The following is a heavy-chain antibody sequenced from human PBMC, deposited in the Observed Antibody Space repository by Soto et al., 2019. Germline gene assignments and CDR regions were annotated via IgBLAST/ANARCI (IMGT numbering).Heavy chain of an antibody. Sequence: QVQLVQSGAEVKKPGATGKVSCKASGYTFTSYAMHWVRQAPGQRLEWMGWINAGNGNTKYSQKFQGRVTITRDTSASTAYMELSSLRSEDTAVYYCARGYGGPIGWFDPWGQGTLVTVSS. D-gene: IGHD3-16*01. J-gene: IGHJ5*02. CDR1: GYTFTSYA. CDR2: INAGNGNT. CDR3: ARGYGGPIGWFDP. V-gene: IGHV1-3*01.